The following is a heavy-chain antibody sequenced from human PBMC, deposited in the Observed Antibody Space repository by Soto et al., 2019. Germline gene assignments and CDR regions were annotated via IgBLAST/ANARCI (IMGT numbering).Heavy chain of an antibody. CDR2: ISSSSSYI. J-gene: IGHJ6*02. D-gene: IGHD3-10*01. V-gene: IGHV3-21*01. CDR3: AREEGSGPGYGYGMDA. CDR1: GFTFSSYS. Sequence: PGGSLRLSCAASGFTFSSYSMNWVRQAPGKGLEWVSSISSSSSYIYYADSVKGRFTISRDNAKNSLYLQMNSLRAEDTAVYYCAREEGSGPGYGYGMDAWGQGTTVTVSS.